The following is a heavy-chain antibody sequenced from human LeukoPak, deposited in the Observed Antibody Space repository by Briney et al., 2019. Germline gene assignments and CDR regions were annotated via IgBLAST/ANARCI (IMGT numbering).Heavy chain of an antibody. V-gene: IGHV3-23*01. D-gene: IGHD3-10*02. CDR2: ISGSGGST. J-gene: IGHJ4*02. Sequence: GGSLRLSCAASGFTFSSYAMSWVRQAPGKGLEWVSAISGSGGSTYYADSVKGRFTISRDNSKNTLYLQMNSLRAEYTAVYYCAKPITMFEYFDYWGQGTLVTVSS. CDR1: GFTFSSYA. CDR3: AKPITMFEYFDY.